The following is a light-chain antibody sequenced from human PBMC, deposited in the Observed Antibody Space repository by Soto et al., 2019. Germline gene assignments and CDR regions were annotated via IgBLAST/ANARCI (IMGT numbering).Light chain of an antibody. CDR3: QQCNSWPRT. V-gene: IGKV3-15*01. CDR1: QSVSGN. CDR2: GAS. Sequence: EIVMTQSPATLSVSPGERATLSCRASQSVSGNLAWYQHKPGQAPRLLIYGASTRATGIPARFSGSGSGTEFTLTISSLQSEEFAVYYCQQCNSWPRTFGQGTKLEIK. J-gene: IGKJ2*01.